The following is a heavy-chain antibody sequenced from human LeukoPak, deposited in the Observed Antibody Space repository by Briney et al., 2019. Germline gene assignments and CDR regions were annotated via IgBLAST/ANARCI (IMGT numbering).Heavy chain of an antibody. CDR3: VKDGYSRTWNGWFDP. J-gene: IGHJ5*02. D-gene: IGHD5-12*01. CDR1: GFTFGDYA. Sequence: GRSLRLSCAASGFTFGDYAMHWVRQVPGKGLEWVSGISWNSGSKGYADSVNGRFTISRDNAKNSLYLEMNSLRDEDTALYYCVKDGYSRTWNGWFDPWGQGTLVTVSS. V-gene: IGHV3-9*01. CDR2: ISWNSGSK.